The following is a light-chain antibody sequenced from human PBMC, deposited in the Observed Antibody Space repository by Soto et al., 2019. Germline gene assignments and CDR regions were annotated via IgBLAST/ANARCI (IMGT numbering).Light chain of an antibody. Sequence: QSALTQPASVSGSPGQSVTISCTGTSSAVGGYNYVSWYQQHPGKAPKLMIYDVSNRPSGVSNRFSGSKSGNTASLTISGLEADDEADDYCTSYTSSSTHWVFGGGTKLTVL. CDR3: TSYTSSSTHWV. V-gene: IGLV2-14*01. CDR1: SSAVGGYNY. CDR2: DVS. J-gene: IGLJ3*02.